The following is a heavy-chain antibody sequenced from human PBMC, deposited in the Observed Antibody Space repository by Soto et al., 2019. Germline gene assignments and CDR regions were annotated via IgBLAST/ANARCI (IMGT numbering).Heavy chain of an antibody. V-gene: IGHV1-69*13. CDR1: GGTFSSYA. CDR3: AREVPVAAAGNDAFDI. J-gene: IGHJ3*02. CDR2: IIPIFGTA. D-gene: IGHD6-13*01. Sequence: GASVKVSCKASGGTFSSYAISWVRQAPGQGLEWMGGIIPIFGTANYAQKFQGRVTITADESTSTAYMELSSLRSEDTAVYYCAREVPVAAAGNDAFDIWGQGTMVTVSS.